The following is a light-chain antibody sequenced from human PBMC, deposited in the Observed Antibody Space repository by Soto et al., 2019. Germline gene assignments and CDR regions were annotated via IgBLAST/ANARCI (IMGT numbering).Light chain of an antibody. CDR3: QQYGSTPLT. V-gene: IGKV3-20*01. Sequence: LTQSAGSLSLSPGEGATLSWRASQCFXSSYLAWYQQNPGQAPRLPXAGASNRATGSPDRLSGSGSGTDFTVTISRLEPDDFAVYYCQQYGSTPLTFGGGTKVEIK. CDR1: QCFXSSY. CDR2: GAS. J-gene: IGKJ4*01.